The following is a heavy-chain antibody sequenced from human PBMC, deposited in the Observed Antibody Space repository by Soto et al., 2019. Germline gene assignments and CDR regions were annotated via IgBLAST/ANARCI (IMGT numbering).Heavy chain of an antibody. CDR1: GFTVSSNY. V-gene: IGHV3-53*04. CDR2: IYSGGST. Sequence: AGGSLRLSCAASGFTVSSNYMSWVRQAPGKGLEWVSVIYSGGSTYYADSVKGRFTISRHNSKNTLYLQMNSLRAEDTAVYYCARDYYRFNSGYGFSMDVWGQGTTVTVSS. D-gene: IGHD5-12*01. CDR3: ARDYYRFNSGYGFSMDV. J-gene: IGHJ6*02.